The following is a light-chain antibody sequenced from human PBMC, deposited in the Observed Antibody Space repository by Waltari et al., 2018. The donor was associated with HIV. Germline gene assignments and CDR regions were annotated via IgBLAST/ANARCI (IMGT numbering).Light chain of an antibody. V-gene: IGLV2-14*01. CDR2: EVS. Sequence: QSALTQPASVSGSPGQSITISCTGTSSDVGGYHYVSWYQQHPGKAPKLMIYEVSNRASGVSNRFSGSKSGNTASLTISGLQAEDEADYYCSSYTSSSTLVVFGGGTKLTVL. CDR3: SSYTSSSTLVV. J-gene: IGLJ2*01. CDR1: SSDVGGYHY.